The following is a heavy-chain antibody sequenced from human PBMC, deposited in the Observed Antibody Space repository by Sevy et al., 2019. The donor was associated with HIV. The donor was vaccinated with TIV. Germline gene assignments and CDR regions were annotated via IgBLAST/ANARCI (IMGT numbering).Heavy chain of an antibody. V-gene: IGHV1-2*02. Sequence: ASVKVSCKASGHTFNGFYIHWVRQAPGQGLEWMGWINPNSGGTNYAQKFQGRVTMTRDTSISTAYMELSRLRSDDTAVYCCATPIKFRGADIFDFWGQGTLVTVSS. CDR3: ATPIKFRGADIFDF. D-gene: IGHD3-16*01. CDR1: GHTFNGFY. CDR2: INPNSGGT. J-gene: IGHJ4*02.